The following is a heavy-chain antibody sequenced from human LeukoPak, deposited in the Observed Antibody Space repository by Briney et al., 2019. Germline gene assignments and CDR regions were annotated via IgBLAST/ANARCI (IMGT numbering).Heavy chain of an antibody. J-gene: IGHJ3*02. CDR3: ASGWGFTMIVVQQYHAFDI. Sequence: SETLSLTCTVPGGSIRSSYYYWGWIRQPPGKGLEWIGSIYDSGSTYYNPSLKSRVTISVDTSKNQFSLKLSSVTAADTAVYYCASGWGFTMIVVQQYHAFDIWGQGTMVTVSS. V-gene: IGHV4-39*01. CDR2: IYDSGST. CDR1: GGSIRSSYYY. D-gene: IGHD3-22*01.